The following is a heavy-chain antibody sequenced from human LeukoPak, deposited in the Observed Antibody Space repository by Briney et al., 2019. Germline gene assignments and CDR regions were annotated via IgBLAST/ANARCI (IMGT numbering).Heavy chain of an antibody. J-gene: IGHJ5*02. Sequence: SETLSLTCAVYGGSFSGYYWSWIRQPPGKGLEWIGEINHSGSTNYNPSLKSRVTISVDTSKNQFSLKLSSVTAADTAVYYCARGVALVDIVVVNRPNWFDPWGQGTLVTVSS. D-gene: IGHD2-2*01. CDR1: GGSFSGYY. CDR3: ARGVALVDIVVVNRPNWFDP. V-gene: IGHV4-34*01. CDR2: INHSGST.